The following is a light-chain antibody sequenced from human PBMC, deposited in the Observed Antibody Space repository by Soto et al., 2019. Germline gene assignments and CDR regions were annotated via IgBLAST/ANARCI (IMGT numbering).Light chain of an antibody. Sequence: DIVITQSPLSLLVTPGEPASISCSSSQSLLHSNGYKYLDWYLQKPGQSPQLLIYEVSTRVSGVPDRFSGSGSGTDFTLTISSLQSEDFAIYYCQQYNNWPPITFGQGTRLEIK. CDR3: QQYNNWPPIT. CDR2: EVS. V-gene: IGKV2-28*01. J-gene: IGKJ5*01. CDR1: QSLLHSNGYKY.